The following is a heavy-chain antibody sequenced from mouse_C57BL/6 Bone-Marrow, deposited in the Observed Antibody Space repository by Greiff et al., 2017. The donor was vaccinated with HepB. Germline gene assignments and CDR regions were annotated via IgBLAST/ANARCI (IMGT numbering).Heavy chain of an antibody. CDR2: ISSGGSYT. Sequence: DVQGVESGGDLVKPGGSLKLSCAASGFTFSSYGMSWVRQTPDKRLEWVATISSGGSYTYYPDSVKGRFTISRDNAKNTLYLQMSSLKSEDTAMYYCAREGYYGSSWYFDVWGTGTTVTVSS. CDR3: AREGYYGSSWYFDV. J-gene: IGHJ1*03. D-gene: IGHD1-1*01. CDR1: GFTFSSYG. V-gene: IGHV5-6*01.